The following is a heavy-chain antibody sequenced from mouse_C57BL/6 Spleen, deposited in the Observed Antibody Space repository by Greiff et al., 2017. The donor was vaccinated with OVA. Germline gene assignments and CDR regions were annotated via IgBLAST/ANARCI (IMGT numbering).Heavy chain of an antibody. D-gene: IGHD1-1*01. CDR2: INPNNGGT. CDR3: ARWYYYGSSYPAWFAY. CDR1: GYTFTDYY. J-gene: IGHJ3*01. V-gene: IGHV1-26*01. Sequence: EVQLQQSGPELVKPGASVKISCKASGYTFTDYYMNWVKQSHGKSLEWIGDINPNNGGTSYNQKFKGKATLTVDKSSSTAYMELRSLTSEDSAVYYCARWYYYGSSYPAWFAYWGQGTLVTVSA.